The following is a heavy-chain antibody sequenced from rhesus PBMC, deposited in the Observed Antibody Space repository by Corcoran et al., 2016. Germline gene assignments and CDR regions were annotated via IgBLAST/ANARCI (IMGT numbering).Heavy chain of an antibody. CDR1: VYSISRGYY. Sequence: QVQLQESGPGLVKPSETLSLPSAVPVYSISRGYYWGWVRPPPGQGLEWIGYIGGSSGSTYYNPSLKSRVTISKDTSKNQFSLKLSSVTAADTAVYYCARHPSIAAGLFDYWGQGVLVTVSS. J-gene: IGHJ4*01. CDR3: ARHPSIAAGLFDY. D-gene: IGHD6-13*01. CDR2: IGGSSGST. V-gene: IGHV4-99*01.